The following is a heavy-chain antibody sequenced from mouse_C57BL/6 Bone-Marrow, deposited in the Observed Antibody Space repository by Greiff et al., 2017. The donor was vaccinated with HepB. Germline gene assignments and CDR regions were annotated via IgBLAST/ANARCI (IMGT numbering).Heavy chain of an antibody. Sequence: QVQLKQSGPELVKPGASVKLSCKASGYTFTSYDINWVKQRPGQGLEWIGWIYPRDGSTKYNEKFKGKATLTVDTSSSTAYMELHSLTSEDSAVYFCARWEYYGSGAYWGQGTLVTVSA. J-gene: IGHJ3*01. CDR3: ARWEYYGSGAY. CDR1: GYTFTSYD. V-gene: IGHV1-85*01. CDR2: IYPRDGST. D-gene: IGHD1-1*01.